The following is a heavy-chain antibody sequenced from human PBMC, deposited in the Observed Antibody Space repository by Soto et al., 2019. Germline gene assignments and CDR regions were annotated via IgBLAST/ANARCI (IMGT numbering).Heavy chain of an antibody. CDR2: IKSKTDGGTT. D-gene: IGHD3-22*01. V-gene: IGHV3-15*07. J-gene: IGHJ6*02. Sequence: GGSLRLSCAASGFTFSNAWMNWVRQAPGKGLEWVGRIKSKTDGGTTDYAAPVKGRFTISRDDSKNTLYLQMNSLKTEDTAVYYCTTAQYYYDSSGYYYSPYYYGMDVWGQGTTVTVSS. CDR1: GFTFSNAW. CDR3: TTAQYYYDSSGYYYSPYYYGMDV.